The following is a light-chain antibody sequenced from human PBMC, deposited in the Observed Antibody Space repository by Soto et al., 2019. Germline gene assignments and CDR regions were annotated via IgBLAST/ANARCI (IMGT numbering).Light chain of an antibody. CDR3: QRNSWPLT. V-gene: IGKV3-11*01. J-gene: IGKJ4*01. Sequence: EIVLTQSPATLSLSPGERATLSCRASQNVGGYLAWYQQKPGQAPRLLISDASNRAAGIPARFSGIGSGTDFTLTISSLEPEDFAVYYCQRNSWPLTFGGGTKVEIK. CDR2: DAS. CDR1: QNVGGY.